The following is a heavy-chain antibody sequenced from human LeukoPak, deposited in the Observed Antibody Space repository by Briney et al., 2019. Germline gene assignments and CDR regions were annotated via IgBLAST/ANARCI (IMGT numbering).Heavy chain of an antibody. V-gene: IGHV4-61*02. CDR1: GGSISSGSYY. CDR3: AREGAGGLDTDTFDY. CDR2: IYTSGST. D-gene: IGHD5-18*01. J-gene: IGHJ4*02. Sequence: SETPSLTCTVSGGSISSGSYYWSWIRQPAGKGLEWIGRIYTSGSTNYNPSLESRVTISVDTSKNQFSLKLSSVTAADTAVYYCAREGAGGLDTDTFDYWGQGTLVTVSS.